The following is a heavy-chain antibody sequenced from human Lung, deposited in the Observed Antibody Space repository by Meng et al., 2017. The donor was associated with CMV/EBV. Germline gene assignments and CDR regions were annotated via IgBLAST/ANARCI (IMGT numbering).Heavy chain of an antibody. J-gene: IGHJ3*01. CDR2: IWPGDSDT. Sequence: GESXKISCKGSGYRFSDHWIGWVRQMPGKGLEWMGIIWPGDSDTRYSPSFQGQVTISADKSISTAYLQWTSLKASDTAMYYCATTFVVPASLYAFDVWGRGXLVTVSS. D-gene: IGHD2-2*01. CDR1: GYRFSDHW. CDR3: ATTFVVPASLYAFDV. V-gene: IGHV5-51*01.